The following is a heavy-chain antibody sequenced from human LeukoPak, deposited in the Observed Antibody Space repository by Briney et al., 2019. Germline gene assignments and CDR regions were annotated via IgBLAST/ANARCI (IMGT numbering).Heavy chain of an antibody. CDR3: ARSIAAARYYYYGMDV. V-gene: IGHV4-4*02. D-gene: IGHD6-13*01. CDR1: GGSISSSNW. Sequence: KASETLSLTCAVSGGSISSSNWWSWVRQPPGKGLEWIGEIYHSGSTNYNPSLKSRVTISVDKSKNQFSLKLSSVTAADTAVYYCARSIAAARYYYYGMDVWGQGTTVTVSS. J-gene: IGHJ6*02. CDR2: IYHSGST.